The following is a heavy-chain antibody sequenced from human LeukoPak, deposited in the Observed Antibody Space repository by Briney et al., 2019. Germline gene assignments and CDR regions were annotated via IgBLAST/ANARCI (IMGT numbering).Heavy chain of an antibody. J-gene: IGHJ4*02. D-gene: IGHD4-17*01. CDR1: GFTFSSYD. CDR2: IGTAGDT. Sequence: GGSLRLSCAASGFTFSSYDMHWVRQATGKGLEWVSAIGTAGDTYYPGSVKGRFTISRGNAKNSLYLQMNSLRAGDTAVYYCARGVWMGYGDPYYFDYWGQGTLVTVSS. CDR3: ARGVWMGYGDPYYFDY. V-gene: IGHV3-13*01.